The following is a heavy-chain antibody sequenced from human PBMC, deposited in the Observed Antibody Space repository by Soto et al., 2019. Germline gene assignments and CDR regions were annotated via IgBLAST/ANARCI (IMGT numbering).Heavy chain of an antibody. CDR2: ISSSSSTI. V-gene: IGHV3-48*02. D-gene: IGHD6-19*01. CDR1: GFTFSSYS. CDR3: ARGPGYSSGWYTGYFDY. Sequence: EVQLVEYGGGLVQPGGSLRLSCAASGFTFSSYSMNWVRQAPGKGLEWVSYISSSSSTIYYADSVKGRFTISRDNAKNSLYLQMNSLRDEDTAVYYCARGPGYSSGWYTGYFDYWGQGTLVTVSS. J-gene: IGHJ4*02.